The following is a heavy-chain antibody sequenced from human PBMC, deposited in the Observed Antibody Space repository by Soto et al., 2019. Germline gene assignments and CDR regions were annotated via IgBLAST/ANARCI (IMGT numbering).Heavy chain of an antibody. D-gene: IGHD6-19*01. Sequence: ASVKVSCKASGYTFTGYYMHWVRQAPGQGLEWMGWINPNSGGTNYAQKFQGWVTMTRDTSISTAYMELSRLRSDDTAVYYCARGEMDRSGWYWFDPWGQGTLVTVSS. CDR2: INPNSGGT. V-gene: IGHV1-2*04. CDR3: ARGEMDRSGWYWFDP. CDR1: GYTFTGYY. J-gene: IGHJ5*02.